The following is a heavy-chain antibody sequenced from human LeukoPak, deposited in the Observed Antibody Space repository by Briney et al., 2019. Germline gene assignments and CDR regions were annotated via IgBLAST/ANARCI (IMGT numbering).Heavy chain of an antibody. D-gene: IGHD2-2*01. CDR1: GGSFGGYY. Sequence: SETLSLTCAVYGGSFGGYYWSWIRQPPGKGLEWIGEINHSGSTNYNPSLKSRVTISVDTSKNQFSLKLSSVTAADTAVYYCARGSSTSCYGYWGQGTLVTVSS. V-gene: IGHV4-34*01. CDR2: INHSGST. CDR3: ARGSSTSCYGY. J-gene: IGHJ4*02.